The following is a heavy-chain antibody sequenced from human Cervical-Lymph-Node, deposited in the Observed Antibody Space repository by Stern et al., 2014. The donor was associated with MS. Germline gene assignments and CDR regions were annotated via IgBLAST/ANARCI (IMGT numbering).Heavy chain of an antibody. CDR3: ARERKVERSARLLVSFDV. Sequence: QVQLQQWGAGLLRPSETLSLTCAVHGASFSANYWRWIRQTPGKGLEWIGEINSSGGSHYNPSLMSRATLSVDPSRNQFSLKLSSLTAADTAMYYCARERKVERSARLLVSFDVWGQGTLVTVSS. CDR2: INSSGGS. V-gene: IGHV4-34*01. CDR1: GASFSANY. D-gene: IGHD1-1*01. J-gene: IGHJ3*01.